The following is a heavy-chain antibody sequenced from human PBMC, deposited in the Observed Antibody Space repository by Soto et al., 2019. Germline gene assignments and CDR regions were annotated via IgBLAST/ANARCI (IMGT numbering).Heavy chain of an antibody. CDR3: ARSAVGRFGFWSGNWFDP. J-gene: IGHJ5*02. Sequence: LSLTCTVSGGSISSYYWSWIRQPAGKGLEWIGRIYTSGSTNYNPSLKSRVTMSVDTSKNQFSLKLSSVTAADTAVYYCARSAVGRFGFWSGNWFDPWGQGTMVTVYS. V-gene: IGHV4-4*07. CDR1: GGSISSYY. D-gene: IGHD3-3*01. CDR2: IYTSGST.